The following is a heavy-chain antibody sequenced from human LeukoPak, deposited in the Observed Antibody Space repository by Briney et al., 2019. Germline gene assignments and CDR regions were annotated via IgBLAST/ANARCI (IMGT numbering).Heavy chain of an antibody. CDR2: INSDGSST. CDR1: GFTFSSYW. CDR3: ASEGSSWYYFDY. V-gene: IGHV3-74*01. D-gene: IGHD6-13*01. Sequence: GGSLRLSCAASGFTFSSYWMHWVRQAPGKGLVWVSRINSDGSSTSYADSVKGRFTISRDNAKNTLYLQMNSLRVEDTAVYYCASEGSSWYYFDYWGQGTLVTVSS. J-gene: IGHJ4*02.